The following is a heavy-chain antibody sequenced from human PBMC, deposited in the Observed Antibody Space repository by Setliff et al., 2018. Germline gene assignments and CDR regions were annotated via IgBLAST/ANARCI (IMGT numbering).Heavy chain of an antibody. Sequence: GGSLRLSCSGSGFAFFSYEMNWVRQAPGKGLEWVSYISTSGGTIYQADSVRGRFTISRDNADNSWYLQMNSLRADDTALYYCARDGVFYAMDVWGQGTTVTVSS. V-gene: IGHV3-48*03. J-gene: IGHJ6*02. CDR2: ISTSGGTI. D-gene: IGHD2-2*01. CDR3: ARDGVFYAMDV. CDR1: GFAFFSYE.